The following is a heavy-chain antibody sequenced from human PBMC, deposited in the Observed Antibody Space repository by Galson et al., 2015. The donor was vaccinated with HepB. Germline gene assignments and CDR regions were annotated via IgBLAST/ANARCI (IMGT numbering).Heavy chain of an antibody. Sequence: SLRLSCAASGFTFGDYSMMWVRQAPGKGLEWVGFIRSKAYGETTEYAASVKGRFTISRDESKNIAYLQMNSLKTEDTALYYCTRVGVVGAILDNWGQGTLVTVSS. CDR2: IRSKAYGETT. CDR1: GFTFGDYS. D-gene: IGHD1-26*01. CDR3: TRVGVVGAILDN. J-gene: IGHJ4*02. V-gene: IGHV3-49*04.